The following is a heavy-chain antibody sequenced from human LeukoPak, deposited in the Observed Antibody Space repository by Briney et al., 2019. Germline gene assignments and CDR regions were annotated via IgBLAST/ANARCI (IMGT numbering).Heavy chain of an antibody. J-gene: IGHJ6*03. Sequence: RRASVKVSCKASGYRFTDYEINWVRQAPGQGLEWMGGIIPVFGTSNYAQKFQGRVTITADESTRTAYMELSSLRSEDTAVYYCARVVGLTGYSSSWYSGYYYYMDVWGKGTTVTVSS. V-gene: IGHV1-69*13. CDR2: IIPVFGTS. D-gene: IGHD6-13*01. CDR3: ARVVGLTGYSSSWYSGYYYYMDV. CDR1: GYRFTDYE.